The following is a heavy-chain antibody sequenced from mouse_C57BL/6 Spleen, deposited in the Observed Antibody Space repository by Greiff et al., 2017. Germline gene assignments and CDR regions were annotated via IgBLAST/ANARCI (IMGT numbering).Heavy chain of an antibody. CDR2: IYPGSGST. CDR1: GYTFTSYW. CDR3: AREATMIFDY. Sequence: VKLQQSGAELVKPGASVKISCKASGYTFTSYWITWVKQRPGQGLEWIGDIYPGSGSTNYNEKFKSKATLTVDTSSSTAYMQLSSLTSEDSAVYYCAREATMIFDYWGQGTTLTVSS. D-gene: IGHD2-4*01. J-gene: IGHJ2*01. V-gene: IGHV1-55*01.